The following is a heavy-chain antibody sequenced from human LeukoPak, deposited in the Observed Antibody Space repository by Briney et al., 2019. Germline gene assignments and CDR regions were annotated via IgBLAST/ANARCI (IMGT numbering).Heavy chain of an antibody. Sequence: GGSLRLSCSVSGFTFSTHYMHWVRQAPGKGLEYVSTISGNGGITYYADSVKGRFTISRDNSKNTLYLQMSSLRAEDTAVYFCARGRRWDLLVSLIDASDIWGQGTMVTVSS. D-gene: IGHD4-23*01. CDR3: ARGRRWDLLVSLIDASDI. CDR1: GFTFSTHY. CDR2: ISGNGGIT. J-gene: IGHJ3*02. V-gene: IGHV3-64D*08.